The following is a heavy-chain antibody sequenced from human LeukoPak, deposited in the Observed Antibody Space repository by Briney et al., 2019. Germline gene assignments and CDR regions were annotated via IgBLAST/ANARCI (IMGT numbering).Heavy chain of an antibody. J-gene: IGHJ4*02. Sequence: PSETLSLTCAVYGGSFSGYYWSWIRQPPGKGLEWIGEINHSGSTNYNPSLKSRVTISVDTSKNQFSLKLSSVTAADTAVYYCARARDKSEDIVAVPAATRYFDYWGQGTLVTVSS. CDR1: GGSFSGYY. CDR2: INHSGST. V-gene: IGHV4-34*01. CDR3: ARARDKSEDIVAVPAATRYFDY. D-gene: IGHD2-2*01.